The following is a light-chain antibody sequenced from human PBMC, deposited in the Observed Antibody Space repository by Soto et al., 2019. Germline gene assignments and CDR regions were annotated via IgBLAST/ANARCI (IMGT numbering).Light chain of an antibody. V-gene: IGKV3-20*01. Sequence: EIVLTQSPGTLSLSPGERATLSCRAIQSVSSSYLAWYQQKPGQAPRLLIYGASSRATGIPDRFSGSGSGTDFTLTISRLEPEDFAVYYCQQYGSSRTVTFGGGTKVDI. CDR3: QQYGSSRTVT. CDR2: GAS. J-gene: IGKJ4*01. CDR1: QSVSSSY.